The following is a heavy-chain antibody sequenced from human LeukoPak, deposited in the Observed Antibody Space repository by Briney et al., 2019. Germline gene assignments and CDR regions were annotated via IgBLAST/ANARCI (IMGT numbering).Heavy chain of an antibody. CDR2: IIPIFGTA. J-gene: IGHJ4*02. D-gene: IGHD1-14*01. CDR1: GYTFTSYA. CDR3: ARVLPTTGWDY. V-gene: IGHV1-69*13. Sequence: SVKVSCKASGYTFTSYAMHWVRQAPGQGLEWMGGIIPIFGTANYAQKFQGRVTITADESTSTAYMELSSLRSEDTAVYYCARVLPTTGWDYWGQGTLVTVSS.